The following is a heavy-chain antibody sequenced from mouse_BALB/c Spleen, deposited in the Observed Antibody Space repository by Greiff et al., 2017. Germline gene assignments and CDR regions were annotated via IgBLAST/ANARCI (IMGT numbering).Heavy chain of an antibody. D-gene: IGHD1-1*01. CDR3: ARQGYGYYLDY. CDR1: GFAFSSYD. J-gene: IGHJ2*01. Sequence: EVKLVESGGGLVKPGGSLKLSCAASGFAFSSYDMSWVRQTPEKRLEWVAYISSGGGSTYYPDTVKGRFTISRDNAKNTLYLQMSSLKSEDTAMYYCARQGYGYYLDYWGQGTTLTVAS. CDR2: ISSGGGST. V-gene: IGHV5-12-1*01.